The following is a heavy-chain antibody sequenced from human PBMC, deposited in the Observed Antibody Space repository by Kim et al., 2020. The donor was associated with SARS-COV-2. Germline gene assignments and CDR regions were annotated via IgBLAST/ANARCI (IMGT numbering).Heavy chain of an antibody. V-gene: IGHV1-69*02. Sequence: NYAQKFQGRVTITADKSTSTAYMELSSLRSEDTAVYYCAVGATPRHAFDIWGQGTMVTVSS. J-gene: IGHJ3*02. CDR3: AVGATPRHAFDI. D-gene: IGHD1-26*01.